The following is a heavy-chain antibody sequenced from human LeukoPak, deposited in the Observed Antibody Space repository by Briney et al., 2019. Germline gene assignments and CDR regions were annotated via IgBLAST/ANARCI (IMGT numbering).Heavy chain of an antibody. Sequence: PSETLSLTCAVYGGSFSGYYWSWIRQPPGKGLEWIGEINHSGSTNYNPSLKSRVTISVDTSKNQFSLKLRSVTAADTAMYYCARGTLYRGWSYYLDFWGQGSQVTVSS. J-gene: IGHJ4*02. CDR3: ARGTLYRGWSYYLDF. V-gene: IGHV4-34*01. CDR1: GGSFSGYY. CDR2: INHSGST. D-gene: IGHD6-19*01.